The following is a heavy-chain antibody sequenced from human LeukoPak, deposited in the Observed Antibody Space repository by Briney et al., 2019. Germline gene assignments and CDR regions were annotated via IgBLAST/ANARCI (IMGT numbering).Heavy chain of an antibody. CDR1: GYSFTSYW. J-gene: IGHJ3*02. CDR3: ARDKSATLKTPGNAFDI. V-gene: IGHV5-51*01. CDR2: IYPGDSDT. D-gene: IGHD3-10*01. Sequence: GESLKISCKGSGYSFTSYWIGWVRQMPGKGLEWMGIIYPGDSDTRYSPSFQGQVTISADKSISTAYMELSRLRSDDTAVYYCARDKSATLKTPGNAFDIWGQGTMVTVSS.